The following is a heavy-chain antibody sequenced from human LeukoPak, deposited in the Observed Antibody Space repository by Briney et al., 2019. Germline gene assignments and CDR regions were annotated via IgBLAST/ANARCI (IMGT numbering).Heavy chain of an antibody. CDR2: IYTSGST. Sequence: SQTLSLTCTVSGGSISSGSYYWRWLRQPAGKGLEWIGRIYTSGSTNYNPSLKSRVTISVDTSKNQFSLKLSSVTAAGTAVYYCARDFWNWGQGTLVTVSS. CDR3: ARDFWN. CDR1: GGSISSGSYY. J-gene: IGHJ4*02. D-gene: IGHD3-3*01. V-gene: IGHV4-61*02.